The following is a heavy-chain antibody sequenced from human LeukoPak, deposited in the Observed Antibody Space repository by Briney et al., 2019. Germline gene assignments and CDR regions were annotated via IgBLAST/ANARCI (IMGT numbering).Heavy chain of an antibody. CDR3: AKDTLDSSGFFDY. CDR1: GFTFRSYG. Sequence: GGSLRLPCAASGFTFRSYGMHWVRQAPGKGLEWVAYIRYDGSNKDYADSVKGRFTISRDNSKNTLYLQMNSLRAEDTAVYYCAKDTLDSSGFFDYWGQGTLVTVSS. CDR2: IRYDGSNK. V-gene: IGHV3-30*02. J-gene: IGHJ4*02. D-gene: IGHD3-22*01.